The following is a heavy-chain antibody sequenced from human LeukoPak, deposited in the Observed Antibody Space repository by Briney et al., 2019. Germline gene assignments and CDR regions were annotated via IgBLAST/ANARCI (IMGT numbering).Heavy chain of an antibody. J-gene: IGHJ4*02. Sequence: SETLSLTCTVSGGSISSYYWSWIRQPPGKGLEWIGYIYYSGSTNYNPSLKSRVTISVDTSKNQFSLKLSSVTAADTAVYYCARTIFGVVINKPYFDYWGQGTLVTVSS. D-gene: IGHD3-3*01. V-gene: IGHV4-59*01. CDR1: GGSISSYY. CDR2: IYYSGST. CDR3: ARTIFGVVINKPYFDY.